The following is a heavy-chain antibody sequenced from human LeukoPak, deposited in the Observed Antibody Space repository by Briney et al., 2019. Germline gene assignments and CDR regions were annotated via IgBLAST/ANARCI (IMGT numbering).Heavy chain of an antibody. CDR1: GCSISSYY. J-gene: IGHJ4*02. V-gene: IGHV4-59*01. CDR3: ARTPPNCSGGSCYSGVTFDY. D-gene: IGHD2-15*01. CDR2: IYCSGSI. Sequence: SETLSLTCTVSGCSISSYYWSWIRQPPGKGLEWIGYIYCSGSINYNPSLKSRVTISVDTSKNQFSLKLSSVTAADTAVYYCARTPPNCSGGSCYSGVTFDYWGQGTLVTVSS.